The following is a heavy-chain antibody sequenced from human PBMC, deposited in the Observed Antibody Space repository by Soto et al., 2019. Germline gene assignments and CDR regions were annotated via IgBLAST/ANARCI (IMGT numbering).Heavy chain of an antibody. CDR1: GASISGFY. J-gene: IGHJ5*02. CDR2: IYATGTT. V-gene: IGHV4-4*07. D-gene: IGHD1-1*01. CDR3: VRDGTKTLRDWLDP. Sequence: SETLSLTCTVSGASISGFYWSWIRKSAGKGLEWIGRIYATGTTDYNPSLKSRVMMSVDTSKKQFSLKLRSVTAADTAVYYCVRDGTKTLRDWLDPWGQGISVTV.